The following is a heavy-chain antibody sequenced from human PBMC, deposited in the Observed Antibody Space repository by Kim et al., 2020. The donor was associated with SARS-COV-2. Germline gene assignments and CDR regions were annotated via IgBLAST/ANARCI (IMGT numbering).Heavy chain of an antibody. CDR2: ISGSGGST. V-gene: IGHV3-23*01. CDR1: GFTFSSYA. Sequence: GGSLRLSCAASGFTFSSYAMSWVRQAPGKGLEWVSAISGSGGSTYYADSVKGRFTISRDNSKNTLYLQMNSLRAEDTAVYYCAKDMVRGEYPTVSFDYWGQGTLVTVSS. J-gene: IGHJ4*02. D-gene: IGHD3-10*01. CDR3: AKDMVRGEYPTVSFDY.